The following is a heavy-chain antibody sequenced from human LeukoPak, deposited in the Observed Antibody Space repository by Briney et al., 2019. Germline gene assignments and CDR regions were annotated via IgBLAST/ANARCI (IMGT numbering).Heavy chain of an antibody. D-gene: IGHD6-6*01. CDR3: AKYSSSSARDPYYYYYGMDV. CDR1: GFTFSSYW. V-gene: IGHV3-7*03. Sequence: GGSLRLSCAASGFTFSSYWMSWVRQAPGKELEWVANIKQDGSEKYYVDSVKGRFTISRDNAKNSLYLQMNSLRAEDTAVYYCAKYSSSSARDPYYYYYGMDVWGQGTTVTVSS. CDR2: IKQDGSEK. J-gene: IGHJ6*02.